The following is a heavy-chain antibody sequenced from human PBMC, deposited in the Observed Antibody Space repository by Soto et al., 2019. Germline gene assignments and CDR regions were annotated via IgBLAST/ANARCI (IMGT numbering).Heavy chain of an antibody. D-gene: IGHD2-15*01. CDR3: AKDISPLLHSSYFDY. J-gene: IGHJ4*02. CDR1: GFTFDDYA. CDR2: ISWNSGSI. V-gene: IGHV3-9*01. Sequence: PGGSLRLSCAASGFTFDDYAMHWVRQAPGKGLEWVSGISWNSGSIGYADSVKGRFTISRDNAKNSLYLQMNSLRAEDTALYYCAKDISPLLHSSYFDYWGQGTLVTVSS.